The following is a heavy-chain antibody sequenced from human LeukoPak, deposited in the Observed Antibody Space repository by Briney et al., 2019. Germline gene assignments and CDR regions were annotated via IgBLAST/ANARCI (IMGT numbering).Heavy chain of an antibody. CDR2: INHSGST. CDR3: ARGGSVGATSGMDV. CDR1: GGSFSGYY. J-gene: IGHJ6*02. V-gene: IGHV4-34*01. D-gene: IGHD1-26*01. Sequence: PSETLSLTCAVHGGSFSGYYWSWIRQPPGKGLEWIGEINHSGSTNYNPSLKSRVTISVDTSKDQFSLKLSSVTAADTAVYYCARGGSVGATSGMDVWGQGTTVTVSS.